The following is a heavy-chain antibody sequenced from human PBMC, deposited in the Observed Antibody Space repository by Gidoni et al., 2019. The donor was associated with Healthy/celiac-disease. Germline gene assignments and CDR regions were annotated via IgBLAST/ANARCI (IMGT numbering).Heavy chain of an antibody. J-gene: IGHJ4*02. CDR3: ARLAAAGTGHFDY. CDR2: INPSGGST. V-gene: IGHV1-46*03. Sequence: QVQLVQSGAEVTKPGASVTVSCKASGSTFTSYYMHWVRQAPGQGLEWMGIINPSGGSTSYAQKFQGRVTMTRYTSTSTVYMELSSLRSEDTAVYYCARLAAAGTGHFDYWGQGTLVTVSS. CDR1: GSTFTSYY. D-gene: IGHD6-13*01.